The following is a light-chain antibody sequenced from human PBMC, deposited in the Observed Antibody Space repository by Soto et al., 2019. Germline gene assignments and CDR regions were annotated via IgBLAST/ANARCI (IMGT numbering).Light chain of an antibody. V-gene: IGKV3-15*01. CDR2: GAS. Sequence: EIVMTQSPATLSVSPGERATLSCRASQSVSNLLAWYQQKPGQAPRLLIYGASTRATGIPARFSGSGSGTDFTLTISSLQSEDVAVYQCQQYNNWPLTFGGGTKVEIK. CDR3: QQYNNWPLT. CDR1: QSVSNL. J-gene: IGKJ4*01.